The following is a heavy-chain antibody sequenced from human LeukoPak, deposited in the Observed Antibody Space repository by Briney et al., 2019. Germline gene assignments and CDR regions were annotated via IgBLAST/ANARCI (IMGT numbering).Heavy chain of an antibody. CDR1: GFTFRSYA. J-gene: IGHJ4*02. D-gene: IGHD6-19*01. V-gene: IGHV3-64D*06. CDR2: ISSNGGST. Sequence: GSLRLSCSATGFTFRSYAMHWVRQAPVKGLEYVSAISSNGGSTYYADSVKDRFTISRDNSKNTLYLQMSSLRAEDTAVYYCASIAVAGTPNFDYWGQGTLVTVSS. CDR3: ASIAVAGTPNFDY.